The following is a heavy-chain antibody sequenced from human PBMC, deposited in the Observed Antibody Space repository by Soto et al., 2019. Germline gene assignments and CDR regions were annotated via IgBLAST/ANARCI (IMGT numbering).Heavy chain of an antibody. Sequence: SVKVSCKASGGTFSSYTISWVRQAPGQGLEWMGRIIPILGIANYAQKFQGRVTITADKSTSTAYMELSSLRSEDTAVYYCARAGYCSSTSCYFDYWGQGTLVTVSS. J-gene: IGHJ4*02. V-gene: IGHV1-69*02. CDR1: GGTFSSYT. CDR2: IIPILGIA. D-gene: IGHD2-2*01. CDR3: ARAGYCSSTSCYFDY.